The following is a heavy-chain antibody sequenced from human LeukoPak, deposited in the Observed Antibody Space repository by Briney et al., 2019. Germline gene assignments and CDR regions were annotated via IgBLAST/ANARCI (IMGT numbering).Heavy chain of an antibody. CDR3: ARDYCTSTTCPNWFDP. J-gene: IGHJ5*02. D-gene: IGHD2-2*01. Sequence: SDTLSLTCAVSGGSISSSYWWSWIRPPPGKGLEWIGEIYHSGSTNYNLSLKSRVTISVDKSKNQFSLKLNSVTAADTAVYYCARDYCTSTTCPNWFDPWGQGTLVTVSS. CDR1: GGSISSSYW. CDR2: IYHSGST. V-gene: IGHV4-4*02.